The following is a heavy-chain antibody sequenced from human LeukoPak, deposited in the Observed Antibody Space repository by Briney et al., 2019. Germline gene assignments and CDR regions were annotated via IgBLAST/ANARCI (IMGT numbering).Heavy chain of an antibody. CDR1: GGSISSYY. CDR2: IYTSGST. D-gene: IGHD1-14*01. V-gene: IGHV4-4*07. Sequence: KASETLSLTCTVSGGSISSYYWSWIRQPAGKGLEWIGRIYTSGSTNYNPSLKSRVTMSVDTSKNQFSLKLSSVTAADTAVYYCARDVHNKASQEYYFDYWGQGTLVTVSS. CDR3: ARDVHNKASQEYYFDY. J-gene: IGHJ4*02.